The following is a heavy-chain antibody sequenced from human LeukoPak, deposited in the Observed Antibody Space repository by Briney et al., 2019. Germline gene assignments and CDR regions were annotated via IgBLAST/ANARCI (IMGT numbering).Heavy chain of an antibody. J-gene: IGHJ4*02. D-gene: IGHD6-19*01. CDR1: GYTFTSYA. CDR2: INAGNGNT. CDR3: ARDLGGQWRDSFDY. Sequence: ASVKVSCKASGYTFTSYAMHWVRQAPGQGLEWMGWINAGNGNTKYSQKFQGRVTITRDTSACTAYMELSSLRSEDTAVYYCARDLGGQWRDSFDYWGQGTLVTVSS. V-gene: IGHV1-3*01.